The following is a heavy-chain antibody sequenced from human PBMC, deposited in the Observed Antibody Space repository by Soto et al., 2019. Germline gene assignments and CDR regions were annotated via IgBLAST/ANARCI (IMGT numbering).Heavy chain of an antibody. D-gene: IGHD4-17*01. J-gene: IGHJ3*02. CDR3: ARDGVVHDYGDYDDAFDI. V-gene: IGHV3-21*01. Sequence: GGSLRLSCAASGFTFSSYSMNWVRQAPGKGLEWVSSISSSSSYIYYADSVKGRFPISRDNAKNSLYLQMNSLRAEDTAVYYCARDGVVHDYGDYDDAFDIWGQGTMVTVSS. CDR2: ISSSSSYI. CDR1: GFTFSSYS.